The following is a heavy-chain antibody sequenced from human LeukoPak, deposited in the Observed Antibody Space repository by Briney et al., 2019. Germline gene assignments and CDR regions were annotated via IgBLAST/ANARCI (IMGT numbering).Heavy chain of an antibody. CDR1: GFTFSDYY. J-gene: IGHJ4*02. CDR2: IRSSGSTI. Sequence: GGSLRLSCAASGFTFSDYYMSWIRQAPGKGLEWVSYIRSSGSTIYYAASVKGRFPISRDNAKNSLYLQMNSLRAEDTAVYYCARVDCSSTSCYEFDYWGQGTLVIVSS. D-gene: IGHD2-2*01. CDR3: ARVDCSSTSCYEFDY. V-gene: IGHV3-11*04.